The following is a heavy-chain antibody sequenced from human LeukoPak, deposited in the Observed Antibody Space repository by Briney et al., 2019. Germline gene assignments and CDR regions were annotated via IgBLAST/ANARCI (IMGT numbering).Heavy chain of an antibody. J-gene: IGHJ4*02. CDR3: ARGPMYSSSSVDYFDY. CDR1: GYTFTGYY. CDR2: INPNSGGT. D-gene: IGHD6-6*01. Sequence: ASVKVSCKASGYTFTGYYMHWVRQAPGQGLECMGWINPNSGGTNYAQKFQGRVTMTRDTSISTAYMELSRLRSDDTAVYYCARGPMYSSSSVDYFDYWGQGTLVTVSS. V-gene: IGHV1-2*02.